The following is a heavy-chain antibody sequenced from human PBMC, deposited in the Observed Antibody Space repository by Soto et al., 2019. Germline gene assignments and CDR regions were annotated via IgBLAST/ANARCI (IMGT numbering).Heavy chain of an antibody. CDR1: GFTFSDYY. CDR3: ARGDMGYYYYAMDV. Sequence: KPGGSLRLSCAASGFTFSDYYMSWIRQAPGKGLEWVSYISSSGSAIYYADSVKGRFTISRDNAKNSLYLQMNSLRAEDTAVYYCARGDMGYYYYAMDVWGQGTTVTVSS. D-gene: IGHD2-15*01. CDR2: ISSSGSAI. J-gene: IGHJ6*02. V-gene: IGHV3-11*01.